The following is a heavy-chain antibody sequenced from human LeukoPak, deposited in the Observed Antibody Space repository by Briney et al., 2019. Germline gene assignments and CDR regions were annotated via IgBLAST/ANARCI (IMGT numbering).Heavy chain of an antibody. J-gene: IGHJ4*02. CDR1: GFTFGGYG. CDR2: IAYDGSRA. Sequence: GGSLRLSCAGSGFTFGGYGMHWFRQTPGKGLEWVAVIAYDGSRAFYADSVKGRFTISRDNSRNTMSVQMDDLRAEDTAVYYCTRYNNDHFDYWGQGTLVTVSS. D-gene: IGHD1-14*01. CDR3: TRYNNDHFDY. V-gene: IGHV3-33*01.